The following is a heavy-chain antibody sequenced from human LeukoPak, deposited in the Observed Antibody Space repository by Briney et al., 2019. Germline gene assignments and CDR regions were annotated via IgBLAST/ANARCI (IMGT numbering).Heavy chain of an antibody. Sequence: SETLSLTGTVSGGPISSYYWSWIRQPAGKGLEWIGRIYTSGSTNYNPSLKSRVTMSVDTSKNQFSLKLSSVTAADTAVYYCARDRYYYGSGSYPLDYWGQGTLVTVSS. CDR2: IYTSGST. D-gene: IGHD3-10*01. CDR3: ARDRYYYGSGSYPLDY. J-gene: IGHJ4*02. CDR1: GGPISSYY. V-gene: IGHV4-4*07.